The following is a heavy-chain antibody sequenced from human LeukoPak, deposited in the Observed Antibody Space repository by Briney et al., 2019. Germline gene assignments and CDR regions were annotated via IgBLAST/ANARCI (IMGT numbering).Heavy chain of an antibody. Sequence: VASVKVSCKASGYTFTGYYMHWVRQAPGQGLEWMGIINPSGGSTSYAQKFQGRVTMTRDTSTSTVYMELSSLRSEDTAVYYCARVHYYDSSGTTMAFDIWGQGTMVTVSS. V-gene: IGHV1-46*01. J-gene: IGHJ3*02. CDR1: GYTFTGYY. D-gene: IGHD3-22*01. CDR3: ARVHYYDSSGTTMAFDI. CDR2: INPSGGST.